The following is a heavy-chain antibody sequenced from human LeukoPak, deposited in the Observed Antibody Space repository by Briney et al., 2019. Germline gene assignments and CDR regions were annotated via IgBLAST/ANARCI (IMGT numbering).Heavy chain of an antibody. D-gene: IGHD6-19*01. J-gene: IGHJ4*02. CDR3: ARGVGSGWYYYFDY. CDR1: GFTFSSYW. CDR2: IKQDGSEK. V-gene: IGHV3-7*01. Sequence: GGSLRLSCAASGFTFSSYWMSWVRQAPGKGLEWVANIKQDGSEKYYVDSVKGRFTISRDNAKNSLYLQMNSLRAEDTAVYYCARGVGSGWYYYFDYWGQGTLVTVSS.